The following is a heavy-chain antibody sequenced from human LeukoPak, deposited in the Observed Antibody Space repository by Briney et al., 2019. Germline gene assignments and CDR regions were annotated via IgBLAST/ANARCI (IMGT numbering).Heavy chain of an antibody. CDR1: GFTVSSNY. Sequence: AGGFLRLSCAASGFTVSSNYMSWVRQAPGTGLEWVSIIYSGGNYYADSVKGRFTVSRDNAKNMVYLQMNSLRAEDTAVYYCAREQIWSWGYWGQGTLVTVSS. J-gene: IGHJ4*02. V-gene: IGHV3-66*01. CDR3: AREQIWSWGY. D-gene: IGHD3-10*01. CDR2: IYSGGN.